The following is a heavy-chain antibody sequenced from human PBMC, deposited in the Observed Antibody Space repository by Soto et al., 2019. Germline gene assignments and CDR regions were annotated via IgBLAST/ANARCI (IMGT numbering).Heavy chain of an antibody. CDR2: IDSDGIGT. J-gene: IGHJ6*02. Sequence: PGGSLRLSCAASGFTFSNCWMHWVRQAPGKGLVWVSRIDSDGIGTTYADSVKGRFTISRDNAKNTLYLQMNSLRAEDTAVYYCARDQDTVLAPGAIDAMDVWGQGTTVTVSS. D-gene: IGHD2-2*02. V-gene: IGHV3-74*01. CDR3: ARDQDTVLAPGAIDAMDV. CDR1: GFTFSNCW.